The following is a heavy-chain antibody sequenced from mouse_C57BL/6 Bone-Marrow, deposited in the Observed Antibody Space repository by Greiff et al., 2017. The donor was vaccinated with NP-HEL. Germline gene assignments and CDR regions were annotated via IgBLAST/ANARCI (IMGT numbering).Heavy chain of an antibody. Sequence: QVQLKQSGPELVKPGASVKLSCKASGYTFTSYDINWVKQRPGQGLEWIGWIYPRDGSTKYNEKFKGKATLTVDTSSSTAYMELHSLTSEDSAVYFCARDLYYSKFAYWGQGTLVTVSA. CDR1: GYTFTSYD. J-gene: IGHJ3*01. D-gene: IGHD2-5*01. CDR2: IYPRDGST. CDR3: ARDLYYSKFAY. V-gene: IGHV1-85*01.